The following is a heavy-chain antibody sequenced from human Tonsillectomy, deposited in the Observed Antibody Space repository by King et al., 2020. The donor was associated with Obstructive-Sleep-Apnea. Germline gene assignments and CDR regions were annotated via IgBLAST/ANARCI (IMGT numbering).Heavy chain of an antibody. CDR3: AKTRYFDWPVDY. V-gene: IGHV3-30*18. D-gene: IGHD3-9*01. Sequence: VQLVESGGGVVQPGRSLRLSCAASGFTFSSYGMHWVRQAPGKGLEWVAVISYDGSKKYYADSVKGRFTISRDNSKNTLYLQMNSLRAEDTAVYYCAKTRYFDWPVDYWGQGTLVTGSS. CDR2: ISYDGSKK. J-gene: IGHJ4*02. CDR1: GFTFSSYG.